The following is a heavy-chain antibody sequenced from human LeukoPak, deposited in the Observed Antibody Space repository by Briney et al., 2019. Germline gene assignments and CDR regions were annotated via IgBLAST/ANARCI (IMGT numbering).Heavy chain of an antibody. J-gene: IGHJ2*01. CDR2: IHYSGYT. CDR3: ARHWGSDWYFDL. D-gene: IGHD7-27*01. Sequence: SETLSLTCAVSGGSIGNYYCSWIRQPPGKGLEWLGYIHYSGYTNYNPSLKSRVTISVDTSKNQFSLNLSSVTAADTAVYYCARHWGSDWYFDLWGRGTLVTVSS. V-gene: IGHV4-59*01. CDR1: GGSIGNYY.